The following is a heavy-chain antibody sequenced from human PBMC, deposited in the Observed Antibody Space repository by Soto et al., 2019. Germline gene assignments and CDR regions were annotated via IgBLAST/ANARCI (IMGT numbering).Heavy chain of an antibody. D-gene: IGHD6-19*01. CDR3: AKDKWAVADLYCFDY. V-gene: IGHV3-30*18. CDR1: GFTFSSYG. CDR2: ISYDGSNK. J-gene: IGHJ4*02. Sequence: GGSLRLSCAASGFTFSSYGMHWVRQAPGKGLEWVAVISYDGSNKYYADSVKGRFTISRDNSKNTLYLQMNSLRAEDTAVYYCAKDKWAVADLYCFDYWGQGTLVTVSS.